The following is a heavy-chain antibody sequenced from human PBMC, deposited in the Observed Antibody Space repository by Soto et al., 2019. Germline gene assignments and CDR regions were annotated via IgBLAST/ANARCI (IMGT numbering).Heavy chain of an antibody. Sequence: PGESLTVSCHGSGYSFASYWIGWVGQLPGKGLEWMGRIDPSDSYTNYSPSFQGHVTISADKSISTAYLQWSSLKASDTARYYCASESSSSNRFDYWGQGTLVTV. CDR3: ASESSSSNRFDY. CDR2: IDPSDSYT. V-gene: IGHV5-10-1*01. D-gene: IGHD6-6*01. CDR1: GYSFASYW. J-gene: IGHJ4*02.